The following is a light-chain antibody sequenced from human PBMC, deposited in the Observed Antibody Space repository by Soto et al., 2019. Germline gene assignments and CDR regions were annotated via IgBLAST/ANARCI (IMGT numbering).Light chain of an antibody. CDR2: DAS. CDR3: QQRSNWPPALS. CDR1: QSVNNF. V-gene: IGKV3-11*01. Sequence: EVVLTQSPATLSLSPGGRATLSCRASQSVNNFLAWYQQKPGQTPRLLIYDASKRATGIPGRFSGSGSGTDFTLTISSLEPEDFAVYYCQQRSNWPPALSFGGGTKVDIK. J-gene: IGKJ4*01.